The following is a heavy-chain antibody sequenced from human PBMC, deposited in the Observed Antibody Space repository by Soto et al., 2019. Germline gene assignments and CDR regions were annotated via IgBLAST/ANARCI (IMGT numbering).Heavy chain of an antibody. CDR3: ARDLVGATTEYFQH. CDR2: IYSGGGT. Sequence: EVQLVESGGGLVQPGGSLRLSCAASGFTVSNNYMSWVRQAPGKGLEWVSVIYSGGGTYYAASVKGRFTISRANSKATLHRQMNRLRAADTAVYYCARDLVGATTEYFQHWGQGAPGTVSS. J-gene: IGHJ1*01. D-gene: IGHD1-26*01. CDR1: GFTVSNNY. V-gene: IGHV3-66*01.